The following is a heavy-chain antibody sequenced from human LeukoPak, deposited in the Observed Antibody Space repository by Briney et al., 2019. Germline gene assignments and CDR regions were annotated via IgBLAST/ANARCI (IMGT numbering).Heavy chain of an antibody. J-gene: IGHJ4*02. CDR3: ARESLITH. Sequence: GGSLRLSCAASGFTFSSYAMHWVRQAPGKGLEWVAVISYDGSNKYYADSVKGRFTISRDNSKNTLYLQMNSLRAEDTAVYYCARESLITHWGQGTLVTVSS. V-gene: IGHV3-30-3*01. CDR2: ISYDGSNK. D-gene: IGHD2-8*01. CDR1: GFTFSSYA.